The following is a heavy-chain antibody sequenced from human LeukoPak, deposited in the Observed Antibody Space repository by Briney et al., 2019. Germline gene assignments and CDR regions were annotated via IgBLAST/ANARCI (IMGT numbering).Heavy chain of an antibody. CDR3: AREVMGVAVTGTIDY. CDR1: GFAFSDYY. J-gene: IGHJ4*02. CDR2: ITTSGGTI. V-gene: IGHV3-11*01. D-gene: IGHD6-19*01. Sequence: GGSLRLSCAASGFAFSDYYMSWIRQAPGKGLEWVSYITTSGGTIYYADSVKGRFTISRDNAKSSLYLQMNSLGADDTAVYYCAREVMGVAVTGTIDYWGQGTLVTVSS.